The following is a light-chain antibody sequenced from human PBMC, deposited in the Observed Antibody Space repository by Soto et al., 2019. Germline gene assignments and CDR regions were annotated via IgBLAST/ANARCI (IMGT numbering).Light chain of an antibody. CDR2: AAS. CDR1: QSVGSN. V-gene: IGKV3-15*01. Sequence: ETVMTQSPATLSVSPCDRAALSCRASQSVGSNLAWYQQKPGQAPRLLIYAASTRATGIPARFSGSGSGTEFTLTISSLQSEDFAVYYCQQYEKWPPSITFGQGTRLEI. CDR3: QQYEKWPPSIT. J-gene: IGKJ5*01.